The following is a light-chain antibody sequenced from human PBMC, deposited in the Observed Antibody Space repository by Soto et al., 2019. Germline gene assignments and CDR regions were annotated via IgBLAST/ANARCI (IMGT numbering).Light chain of an antibody. CDR1: QSVSCDY. Sequence: EIVLTQSPGTLSLSPGERTTLSCRASQSVSCDYLPWYQAIPRQAPRLLLYDTSTRATCMPDRFSGSRSGGDFTLTSSSLELGDFPMYAGQQYGSSPYAFSQGENLVIK. CDR3: QQYGSSPYA. CDR2: DTS. V-gene: IGKV3-20*01. J-gene: IGKJ2*01.